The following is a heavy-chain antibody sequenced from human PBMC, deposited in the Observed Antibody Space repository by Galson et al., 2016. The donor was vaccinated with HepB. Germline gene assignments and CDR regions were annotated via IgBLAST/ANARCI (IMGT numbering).Heavy chain of an antibody. V-gene: IGHV4-59*01. Sequence: SETLSLTCTVSGGSISTYYWSWIRQPPGKGLEWIGYIYYTGSATYNPSLKSRVSTSLDTPKNQFSLRLNSLTAADTAVYYCARGGPFWYFDLWGRGTLVTVSS. J-gene: IGHJ2*01. CDR2: IYYTGSA. D-gene: IGHD2-15*01. CDR3: ARGGPFWYFDL. CDR1: GGSISTYY.